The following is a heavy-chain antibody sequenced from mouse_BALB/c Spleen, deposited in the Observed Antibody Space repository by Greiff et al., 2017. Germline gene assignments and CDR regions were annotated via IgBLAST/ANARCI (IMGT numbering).Heavy chain of an antibody. V-gene: IGHV1S81*02. CDR1: GYTFTSYW. D-gene: IGHD1-1*01. Sequence: VQLQQPGAELVKPGASVKLSCKASGYTFTSYWMPWVKQRPGQGLEWIGEINPSNGRTNYNEKFKSKATLTVDKSSSTAYMQLSSLTSEDSAVYYCARVYERDYFDDWGQGTTLTVSS. CDR2: INPSNGRT. J-gene: IGHJ2*01. CDR3: ARVYERDYFDD.